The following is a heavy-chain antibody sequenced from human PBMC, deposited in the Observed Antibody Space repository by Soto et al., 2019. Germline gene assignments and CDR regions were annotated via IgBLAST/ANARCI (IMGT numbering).Heavy chain of an antibody. CDR2: LYWNDDN. CDR3: AHGSGWLFDY. V-gene: IGHV2-5*01. J-gene: IGHJ4*02. D-gene: IGHD6-19*01. Sequence: QITLKESGPTLVKPTQTLTLTCTFSGFLLSTTEVGVGWIRQPPGKALEWLALLYWNDDNRYSPSLRSRLTLTKDTSKNQVVLTMTNMDPVDTATYYCAHGSGWLFDYWGQGTLVTVSS. CDR1: GFLLSTTEVG.